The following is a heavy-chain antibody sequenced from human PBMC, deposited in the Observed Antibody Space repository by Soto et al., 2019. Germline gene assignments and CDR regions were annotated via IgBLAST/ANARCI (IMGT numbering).Heavy chain of an antibody. D-gene: IGHD4-17*01. CDR2: ITPILGIA. CDR3: AREPYGDYSGY. Sequence: QVQLVQSGAEVKKPGSSVKVSCKASGGTFSSYSINWVRQAPGQGLEWMGRITPILGIANYAQKFQGRVTINANKSTSTAYMELSSLTSEDTAVYYCAREPYGDYSGYWGQGTLVTVSS. J-gene: IGHJ4*02. CDR1: GGTFSSYS. V-gene: IGHV1-69*08.